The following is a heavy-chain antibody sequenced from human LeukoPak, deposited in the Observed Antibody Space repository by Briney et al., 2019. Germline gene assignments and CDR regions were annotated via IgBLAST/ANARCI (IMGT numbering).Heavy chain of an antibody. CDR3: ARRYYYDSSGYYYSAFDI. Sequence: PSETLSLTCTVSGYSISSGYYWGWIRQPPGKGLEWIGGIYHSGSTYYNPSLKSRVTISVDTSKNQFSLKLSSVTAADTAVYYCARRYYYDSSGYYYSAFDIWGQGTMVTVSS. CDR1: GYSISSGYY. CDR2: IYHSGST. J-gene: IGHJ3*02. D-gene: IGHD3-22*01. V-gene: IGHV4-38-2*02.